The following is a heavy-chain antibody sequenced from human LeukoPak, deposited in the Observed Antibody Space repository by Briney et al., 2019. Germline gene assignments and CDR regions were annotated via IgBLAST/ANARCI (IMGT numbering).Heavy chain of an antibody. V-gene: IGHV1-18*01. CDR1: GYTFNTYG. CDR3: ARVGYYDSSVYHYMDV. CDR2: ISGYNGNI. J-gene: IGHJ6*03. Sequence: ASVKVSCKASGYTFNTYGISWVRQAPGQGLEWMGWISGYNGNINYAQNLQGRVTMTTDTSTSTAYMELRSLRSDDTAIYYCARVGYYDSSVYHYMDVWGKGTTVTVSS. D-gene: IGHD3-22*01.